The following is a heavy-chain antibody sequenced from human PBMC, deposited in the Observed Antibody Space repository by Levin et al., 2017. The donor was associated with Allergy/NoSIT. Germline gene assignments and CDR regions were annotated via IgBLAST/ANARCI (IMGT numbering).Heavy chain of an antibody. V-gene: IGHV3-7*02. D-gene: IGHD6-19*01. Sequence: GASVKVSCAASGFTFSSTWMSWVRLAPGKGMEWVANIKPDGSRTYYVDSVKGRFTISRDNAKISLFLQMNSLSVEDTAVYYCASGRFSSGWYPDYFDYWGQGTLVTVSS. CDR2: IKPDGSRT. CDR3: ASGRFSSGWYPDYFDY. J-gene: IGHJ4*02. CDR1: GFTFSSTW.